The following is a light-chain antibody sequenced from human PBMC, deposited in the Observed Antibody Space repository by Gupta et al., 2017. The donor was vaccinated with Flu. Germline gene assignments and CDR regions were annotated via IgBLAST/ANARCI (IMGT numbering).Light chain of an antibody. V-gene: IGKV1-5*03. Sequence: DIQITQSSSTLSASGGDRVTITCRASQSISSWLAWYQQKPGKAPKLLIYKASSLESGVPSRFSGSGSGTEFTLTISSLQPDDFATYYCQQYNSYPFTFGPGTKVEIK. CDR1: QSISSW. CDR2: KAS. J-gene: IGKJ3*01. CDR3: QQYNSYPFT.